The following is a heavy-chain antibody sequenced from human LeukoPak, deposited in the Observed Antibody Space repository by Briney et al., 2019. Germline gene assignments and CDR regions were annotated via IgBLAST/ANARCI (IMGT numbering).Heavy chain of an antibody. D-gene: IGHD1-26*01. CDR3: AKGGKWDVTPFDY. CDR2: ISGTSGNT. J-gene: IGHJ4*02. V-gene: IGHV3-23*01. CDR1: GFTFSIYA. Sequence: WGSLRLSCAASGFTFSIYAMSWVRQAPGKGLEWVSSISGTSGNTYYADSVKGRFTISRDNSKNTLYLQVNSLRAEDTAVYYCAKGGKWDVTPFDYWGQGTLVTVSS.